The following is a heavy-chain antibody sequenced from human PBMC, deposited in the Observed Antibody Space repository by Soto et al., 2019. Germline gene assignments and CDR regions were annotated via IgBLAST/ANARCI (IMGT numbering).Heavy chain of an antibody. V-gene: IGHV3-33*01. CDR1: GFTLRSYG. CDR3: VRDSVFRFSCGGVCNPLDA. CDR2: IWFDGSKT. J-gene: IGHJ5*02. Sequence: QAQLVESGGGVVQPGESLRLSCAASGFTLRSYGVHWVRQSPGKGLEWVAVIWFDGSKTYYGDSVRGRFIASRDNAKNTVYLQMNSLTAEDTAVYYCVRDSVFRFSCGGVCNPLDAWGRGSLVSVSS. D-gene: IGHD2-21*01.